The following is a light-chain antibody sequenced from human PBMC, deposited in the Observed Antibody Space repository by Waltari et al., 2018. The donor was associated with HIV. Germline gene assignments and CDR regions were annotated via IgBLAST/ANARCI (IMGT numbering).Light chain of an antibody. CDR2: DVT. CDR3: CSYAATYTL. J-gene: IGLJ2*01. Sequence: QSALTQPRPGFGAPGTAVTTSCTGTSRGFGGYNRVPWYQQHPGKAPKLMIYDVTKRPSGVPDRFSGSKSGNTASLTISGLQADDEADYFCCSYAATYTLFGGGTKLTVL. V-gene: IGLV2-11*01. CDR1: SRGFGGYNR.